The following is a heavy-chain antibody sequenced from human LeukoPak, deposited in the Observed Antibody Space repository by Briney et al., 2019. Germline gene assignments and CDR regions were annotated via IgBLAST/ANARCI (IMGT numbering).Heavy chain of an antibody. CDR3: ARVLGSGSYRSPSRAYNWFDP. V-gene: IGHV4-34*01. D-gene: IGHD3-10*01. CDR2: IHYSGRF. CDR1: GGSFSGYY. J-gene: IGHJ5*02. Sequence: SETLSLTCAVYGGSFSGYYWGWIRQPPGKGLEWIGSIHYSGRFYYNPSLKSRVIISVATSKNQFSLNLSSVTAADTAVYYCARVLGSGSYRSPSRAYNWFDPWGQGTLVTVSS.